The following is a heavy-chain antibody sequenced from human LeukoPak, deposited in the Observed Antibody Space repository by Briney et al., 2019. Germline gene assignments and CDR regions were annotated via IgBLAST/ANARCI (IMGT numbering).Heavy chain of an antibody. D-gene: IGHD2-2*01. CDR2: IYPGDSGT. CDR3: ARQGFCSSDNCSPAAY. J-gene: IGHJ4*02. CDR1: GYTFTNYW. V-gene: IGHV5-51*01. Sequence: GESLKISCKGSGYTFTNYWVGWVRQMPGKGLEWMGIIYPGDSGTRYSRSFQGQVTISADKSISTAYLQWSSLKASDTAIYYCARQGFCSSDNCSPAAYWGQGTLVTVSS.